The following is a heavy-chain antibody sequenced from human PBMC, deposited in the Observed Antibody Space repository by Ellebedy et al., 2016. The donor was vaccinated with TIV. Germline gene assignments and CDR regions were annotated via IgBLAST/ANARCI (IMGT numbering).Heavy chain of an antibody. D-gene: IGHD6-19*01. Sequence: PGGSLRLSCAASGFTFSSYWMSWVRQAPGKGLEWVANIKQDGSEKYYVDSVKGRFTISRDNAKNPLSLQMISLRAEDTAVYYCASGITLAGTGGYWGQGTLVTVSS. CDR2: IKQDGSEK. CDR1: GFTFSSYW. V-gene: IGHV3-7*01. J-gene: IGHJ4*02. CDR3: ASGITLAGTGGY.